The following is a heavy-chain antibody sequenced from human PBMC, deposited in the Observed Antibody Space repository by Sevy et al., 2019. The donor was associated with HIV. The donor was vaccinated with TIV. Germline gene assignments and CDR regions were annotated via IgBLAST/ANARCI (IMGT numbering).Heavy chain of an antibody. CDR2: ISSSGSTI. CDR1: GFTFSDYY. D-gene: IGHD6-19*01. Sequence: GGSLRLSCAASGFTFSDYYMSWIRQAPGKGLEWVSYISSSGSTIYYADSVKGRFPISRDNAKNSLYLQMNSLRAEDTAVYYCARDRPSWFGELLGGYSSGWYYYYGMDVWGQGTTVTVSS. CDR3: ARDRPSWFGELLGGYSSGWYYYYGMDV. V-gene: IGHV3-11*01. J-gene: IGHJ6*02.